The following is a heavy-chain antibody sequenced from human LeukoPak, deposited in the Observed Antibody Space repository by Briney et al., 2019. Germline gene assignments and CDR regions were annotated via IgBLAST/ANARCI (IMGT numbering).Heavy chain of an antibody. CDR1: GFIFKSYW. CDR2: IKQGGSEE. CDR3: ARDHSGDPGNY. Sequence: GGSLRLSCAASGFIFKSYWMSWVRQAPGKGLEWVANIKQGGSEENYVDSVRGRFTISRDNAKNSLYLQMNSLRAEDTAVYYCARDHSGDPGNYWGQGTLVTVSS. V-gene: IGHV3-7*01. J-gene: IGHJ4*02. D-gene: IGHD4-17*01.